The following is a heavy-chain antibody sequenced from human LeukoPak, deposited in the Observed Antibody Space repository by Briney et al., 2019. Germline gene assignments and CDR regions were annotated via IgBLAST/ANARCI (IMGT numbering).Heavy chain of an antibody. D-gene: IGHD3-3*01. Sequence: PSETLSPTCTVSGGSISSSSYYWGWIRQPPGKGLEWIGSIYYSGSTYCNPSLKSRVTISVDTSKNQFSLKLSSVTAADTAVYYCARRNDFWSGCYLDYWGQGTLVTVSS. CDR3: ARRNDFWSGCYLDY. V-gene: IGHV4-39*01. J-gene: IGHJ4*02. CDR2: IYYSGST. CDR1: GGSISSSSYY.